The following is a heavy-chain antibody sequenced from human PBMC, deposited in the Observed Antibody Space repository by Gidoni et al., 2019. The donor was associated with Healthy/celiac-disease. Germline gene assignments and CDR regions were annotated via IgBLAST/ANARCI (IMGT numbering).Heavy chain of an antibody. J-gene: IGHJ6*02. CDR2: IIPIFGTA. D-gene: IGHD4-17*01. V-gene: IGHV1-69*06. CDR1: GGTFSSYA. CDR3: ARDNYGDLYYYYGMDV. Sequence: QVQLVQSGAEVKKPGSSVKVSCKASGGTFSSYAISWVRQAPGQGLEWMGGIIPIFGTANYAQKFQSRVTITADKSTSTAYMELSSLRSEDTAVYYCARDNYGDLYYYYGMDVWGQGTTVTVSS.